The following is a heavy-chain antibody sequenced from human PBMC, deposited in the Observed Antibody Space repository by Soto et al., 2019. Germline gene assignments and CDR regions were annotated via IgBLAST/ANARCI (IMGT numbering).Heavy chain of an antibody. D-gene: IGHD3-10*01. Sequence: SGESLKISCKASGYTFTTSWIAWVRQMPGQGLEWMGIIYPGDSDTRYSPSFQGHVSISADKSTSTAYLQWTILEASDSGIYYCTRQHGSGSYYTFDFRGQGTRVTVSS. CDR3: TRQHGSGSYYTFDF. J-gene: IGHJ4*02. CDR2: IYPGDSDT. V-gene: IGHV5-51*01. CDR1: GYTFTTSW.